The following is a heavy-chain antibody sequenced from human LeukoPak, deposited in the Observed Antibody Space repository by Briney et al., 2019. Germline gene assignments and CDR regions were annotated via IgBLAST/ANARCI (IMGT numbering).Heavy chain of an antibody. Sequence: PGGSLRLSCAASGFTFSSYSMNWVRQAPGKGLEWDSSISSSSSYIYYADSVKGRFTISRDNAKNSLYLQMNSLRAEDTAVYYCARAEPGYDSSGYYYLRVLQGDAFDIWGQGTMVTVSS. CDR2: ISSSSSYI. V-gene: IGHV3-21*01. J-gene: IGHJ3*02. D-gene: IGHD3-22*01. CDR1: GFTFSSYS. CDR3: ARAEPGYDSSGYYYLRVLQGDAFDI.